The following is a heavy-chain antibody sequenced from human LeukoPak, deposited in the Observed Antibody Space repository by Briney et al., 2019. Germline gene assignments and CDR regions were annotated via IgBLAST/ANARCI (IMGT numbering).Heavy chain of an antibody. CDR2: ISGSGGST. CDR3: AKDGYYYDSSGYYAY. Sequence: GGSLRLSCAASGFTFSSYAMIWVRQAPGKGLEWVSAISGSGGSTYYADSVKGRFTISRDNSKNTLYLQMNSLRAEDTAVYYCAKDGYYYDSSGYYAYWGQGTLVTVSS. CDR1: GFTFSSYA. J-gene: IGHJ4*02. D-gene: IGHD3-22*01. V-gene: IGHV3-23*01.